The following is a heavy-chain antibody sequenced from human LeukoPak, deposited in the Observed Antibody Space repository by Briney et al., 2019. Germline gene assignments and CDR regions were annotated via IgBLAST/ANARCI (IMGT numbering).Heavy chain of an antibody. CDR2: INHSGST. CDR1: GGSFSGYY. Sequence: SETLSLTCAVYGGSFSGYYWSWIRQPPGKGLEWIGEINHSGSTNYNPSLKSRVTIPVDTSKNQFSLKLSSVTAADTAVYYCARGSNRVAVAGTAFYMDVWGKGTTVTVSS. D-gene: IGHD6-19*01. V-gene: IGHV4-34*01. J-gene: IGHJ6*03. CDR3: ARGSNRVAVAGTAFYMDV.